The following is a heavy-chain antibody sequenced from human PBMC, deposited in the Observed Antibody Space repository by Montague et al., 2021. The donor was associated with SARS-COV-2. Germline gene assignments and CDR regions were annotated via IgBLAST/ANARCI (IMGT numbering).Heavy chain of an antibody. Sequence: SETRSLTCAVSGGSIRNYYWSWIRQPPGRGLEWIAYIYDSGNVDYNPSLKSRVTILVDTSKNQFSLKLSSVTAADTAVYHCAAQTDYYYYSLDVWGQGTTATVS. CDR1: GGSIRNYY. CDR3: AAQTDYYYYSLDV. V-gene: IGHV4-59*08. CDR2: IYDSGNV. J-gene: IGHJ6*02.